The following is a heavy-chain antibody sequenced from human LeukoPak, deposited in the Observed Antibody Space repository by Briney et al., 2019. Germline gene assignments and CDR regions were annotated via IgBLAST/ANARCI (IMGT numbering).Heavy chain of an antibody. CDR1: GYTFTSYG. J-gene: IGHJ4*02. CDR2: ISAYNGNT. D-gene: IGHD3-22*01. CDR3: ARAMYYYDSSGYSGLYY. V-gene: IGHV1-18*01. Sequence: ASVKVSCKASGYTFTSYGISWVRQAPGQGLEWMGWISAYNGNTNYAQKLQGRVTMTTDTSTSTAYMELSRLRSDDTAVYYCARAMYYYDSSGYSGLYYWGQGTLVTVSS.